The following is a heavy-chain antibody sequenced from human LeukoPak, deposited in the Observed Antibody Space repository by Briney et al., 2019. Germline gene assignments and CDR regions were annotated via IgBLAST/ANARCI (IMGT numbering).Heavy chain of an antibody. J-gene: IGHJ4*02. CDR2: ISGYSGNS. CDR1: GYSFTSKG. D-gene: IGHD5-12*01. CDR3: AREGYSGPLDY. Sequence: ASVKVSCKASGYSFTSKGFSWARQAPGHGLEWMGWISGYSGNSVYGEKVQGRVTMTTDISTRTVYMELRSLRSDDTAIYYCAREGYSGPLDYWGQGTLVTVSS. V-gene: IGHV1-18*01.